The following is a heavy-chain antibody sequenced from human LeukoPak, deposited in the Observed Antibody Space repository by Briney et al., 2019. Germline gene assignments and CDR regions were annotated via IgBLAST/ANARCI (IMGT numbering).Heavy chain of an antibody. Sequence: PSGTLSLTCTVSGGSISSSSYYWGWIRQPPGKGLEWIGSIYYSGSTYYNPSLKSRVTISVDTSKNQFSLKLSSVTAADTAVYYCARRTYSSSWYGFNYFDYWGQGTLVTVSS. V-gene: IGHV4-39*01. CDR3: ARRTYSSSWYGFNYFDY. CDR1: GGSISSSSYY. CDR2: IYYSGST. D-gene: IGHD6-13*01. J-gene: IGHJ4*02.